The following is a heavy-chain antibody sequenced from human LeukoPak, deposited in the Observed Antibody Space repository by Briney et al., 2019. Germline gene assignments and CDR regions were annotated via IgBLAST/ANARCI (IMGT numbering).Heavy chain of an antibody. CDR1: GFIVSSRY. D-gene: IGHD3-10*01. V-gene: IGHV3-53*01. CDR2: IYSGVGT. J-gene: IGHJ4*02. Sequence: TGGSLRLSCAASGFIVSSRYMSWVRQAPGKGLEWVSAIYSGVGTNYADSVKGRFTISRDNSRNTLYLQMNSLRAEDTAVYYCAKDLNYGSGSPDYWGQGTLVTVSS. CDR3: AKDLNYGSGSPDY.